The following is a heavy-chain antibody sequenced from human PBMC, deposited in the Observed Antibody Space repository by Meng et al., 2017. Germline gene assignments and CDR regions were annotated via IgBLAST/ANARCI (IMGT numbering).Heavy chain of an antibody. CDR2: ISAYNGNT. Sequence: ASVKVSCKASGYTFTSYGISWVRQAPGQGLEWMGWISAYNGNTNYAQKLQGRVTMTTDTSTSTAYMELGSLRSDDTAVYYCARALLSSGYLGHWFDPWGQGTLVTVSS. D-gene: IGHD3-22*01. V-gene: IGHV1-18*01. CDR3: ARALLSSGYLGHWFDP. J-gene: IGHJ5*02. CDR1: GYTFTSYG.